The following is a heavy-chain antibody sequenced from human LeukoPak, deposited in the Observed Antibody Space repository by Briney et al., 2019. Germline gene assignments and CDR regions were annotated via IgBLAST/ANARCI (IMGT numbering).Heavy chain of an antibody. D-gene: IGHD2-15*01. CDR1: GGTFSSYA. CDR2: MNPNSGGT. Sequence: ASVKVSCKASGGTFSSYAISWVRQAPGQGLEWMGWMNPNSGGTNYAQKFQGRVTMTRDTSISTAYMELSRLRSDDTAVYYCARLMDIVVVVAATDYWGQGTLVTVSS. J-gene: IGHJ4*02. V-gene: IGHV1-2*02. CDR3: ARLMDIVVVVAATDY.